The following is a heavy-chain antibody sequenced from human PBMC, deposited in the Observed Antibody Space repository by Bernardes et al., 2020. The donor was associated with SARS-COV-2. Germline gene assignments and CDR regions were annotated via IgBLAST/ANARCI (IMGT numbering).Heavy chain of an antibody. J-gene: IGHJ4*02. Sequence: RGSLRLSGAASGFTFSSYEMNWVRQAPGKGLEWVSYISNSGNTIYYADSVKGRFTISRDNAKNSLYLQLNSLRVEDTAVYYCATPSRYYWGQGTLVTVSS. CDR2: ISNSGNTI. CDR3: ATPSRYY. CDR1: GFTFSSYE. V-gene: IGHV3-48*03.